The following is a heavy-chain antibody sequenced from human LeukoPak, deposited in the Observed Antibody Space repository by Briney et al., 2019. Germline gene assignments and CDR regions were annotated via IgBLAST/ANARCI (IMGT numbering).Heavy chain of an antibody. D-gene: IGHD3-10*01. CDR1: GYTFTGYY. V-gene: IGHV1-2*02. CDR2: INPNSGGT. Sequence: GASVKVSCKASGYTFTGYYMHWVRQAPGQGLEWMGWINPNSGGTNYAQKFQGRVTMTRDTSISTAYMELSRLRSDDTAVYYCARDRIPLGYGSGSSPLDYWGQGTLVTVSS. J-gene: IGHJ4*02. CDR3: ARDRIPLGYGSGSSPLDY.